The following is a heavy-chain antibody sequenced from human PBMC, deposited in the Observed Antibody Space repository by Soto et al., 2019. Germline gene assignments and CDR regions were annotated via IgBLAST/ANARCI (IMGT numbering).Heavy chain of an antibody. D-gene: IGHD4-17*01. CDR3: ARAFYGDYAAYYYGVDV. CDR1: GASVSSATHY. J-gene: IGHJ6*02. V-gene: IGHV4-61*01. CDR2: IYYSGTT. Sequence: SETLSLTCTVSGASVSSATHYWNWIRQPPGKPLEWIGYIYYSGTTNYNPSLRSRVTISLDRSNDQFSLKLSSVTAADTAVYYCARAFYGDYAAYYYGVDVWGQGTTVTVSS.